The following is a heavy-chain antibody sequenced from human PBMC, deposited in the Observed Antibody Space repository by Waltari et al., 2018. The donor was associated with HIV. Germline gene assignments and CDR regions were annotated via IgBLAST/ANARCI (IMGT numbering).Heavy chain of an antibody. CDR2: IKQDGSEK. Sequence: EVQLVESGGGLVQPGGSLRLSCAASGLTFSLYWMRWVRQAPGKGLEWVANIKQDGSEKHYVDSVKGRFTISRDNAKKSLYLQMNSLRAEDTAVYYCARMGLMMYAIGAFDIWGQGTMVTVSS. V-gene: IGHV3-7*01. J-gene: IGHJ3*02. CDR1: GLTFSLYW. CDR3: ARMGLMMYAIGAFDI. D-gene: IGHD2-8*01.